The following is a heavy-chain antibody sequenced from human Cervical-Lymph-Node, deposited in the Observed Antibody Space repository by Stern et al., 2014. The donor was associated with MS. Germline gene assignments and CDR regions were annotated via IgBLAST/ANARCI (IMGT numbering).Heavy chain of an antibody. D-gene: IGHD6-13*01. J-gene: IGHJ6*02. CDR3: ARRKYSSSYYYYFGMDV. CDR2: IFPGDSDA. V-gene: IGHV5-51*03. CDR1: GYTFSNYW. Sequence: EVQLVESGAEVKKPGESLRISCKGSGYTFSNYWIGWVRQMPGKGLEWIGRIFPGDSDARYSPSFQGQITISADKSSNTAFLQWNSLKASDTAMYYCARRKYSSSYYYYFGMDVWGQGTTVTVSS.